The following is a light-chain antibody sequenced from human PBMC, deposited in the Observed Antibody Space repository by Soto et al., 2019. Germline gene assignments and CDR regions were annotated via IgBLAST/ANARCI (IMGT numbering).Light chain of an antibody. Sequence: ALTQPASVSGSLGQSITISCTGTSSDVRSYNLVSWYQQHPGKAPKLIIYEGNERPSGVSDRFSGSKSGNTASLTISWLQAEDEADYYCCSYAGSSSSRVFGTGTKVTVL. V-gene: IGLV2-23*01. J-gene: IGLJ1*01. CDR1: SSDVRSYNL. CDR3: CSYAGSSSSRV. CDR2: EGN.